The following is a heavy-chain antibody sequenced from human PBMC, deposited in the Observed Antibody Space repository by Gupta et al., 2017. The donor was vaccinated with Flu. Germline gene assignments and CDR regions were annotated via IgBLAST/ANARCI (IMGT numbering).Heavy chain of an antibody. CDR2: IFHKGDI. CDR3: ARTARRLDY. J-gene: IGHJ4*02. CDR1: GDSIINNY. D-gene: IGHD6-6*01. Sequence: QVQLQESGPGLVKTSETLSLICTVSGDSIINNYWSWVRQPPGKGLEWIGYIFHKGDINYNPSLKSRVTISLDTSRNQFYLMLNSVTAADTAVYYCARTARRLDYWGKGTLVTVSS. V-gene: IGHV4-59*01.